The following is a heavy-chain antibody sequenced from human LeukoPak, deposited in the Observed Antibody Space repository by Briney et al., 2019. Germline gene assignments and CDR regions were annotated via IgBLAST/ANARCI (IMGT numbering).Heavy chain of an antibody. Sequence: GASVKVSCKASGYTFTSYDINWVRQATGQGLEWMGWMNPNSGNTGYAQKFQGRVTITRNTSMSTAYMELSSLRSEDMAVYYCARGGAQGGSYSVNYFDYWGQGTLVTVSS. V-gene: IGHV1-8*03. CDR1: GYTFTSYD. CDR2: MNPNSGNT. D-gene: IGHD1-26*01. CDR3: ARGGAQGGSYSVNYFDY. J-gene: IGHJ4*02.